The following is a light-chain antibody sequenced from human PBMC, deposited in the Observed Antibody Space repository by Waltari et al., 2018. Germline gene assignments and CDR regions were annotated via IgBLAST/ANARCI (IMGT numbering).Light chain of an antibody. CDR1: QSVVNY. Sequence: IVLTQSPATLSLSPGERATLSCRAGQSVVNYLAWFQQKPCQAPKLLMYDVSKRATDIPARFSGSGSGTDFTLTISSLEPEDFGVYYCQQRASSWVTFGGGTKVDIK. V-gene: IGKV3-11*01. CDR2: DVS. CDR3: QQRASSWVT. J-gene: IGKJ4*01.